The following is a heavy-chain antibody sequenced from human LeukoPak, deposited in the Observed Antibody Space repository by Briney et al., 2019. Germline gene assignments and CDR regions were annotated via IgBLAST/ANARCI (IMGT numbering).Heavy chain of an antibody. D-gene: IGHD1-26*01. CDR2: IIPIFGTA. CDR1: GGTFSSYA. J-gene: IGHJ3*02. Sequence: ASVKVSCKASGGTFSSYAISWVRQAPGQGLEWMGGIIPIFGTANYAQKFQGRVTITTDESTSTAYMELSGLRSEDTVVYYCARDRNQVGASAFDIWGQGTMATVSS. CDR3: ARDRNQVGASAFDI. V-gene: IGHV1-69*05.